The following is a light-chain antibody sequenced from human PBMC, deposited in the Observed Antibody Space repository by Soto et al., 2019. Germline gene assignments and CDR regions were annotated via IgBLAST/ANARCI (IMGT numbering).Light chain of an antibody. CDR3: QQYDNLPF. Sequence: DIQMTQSPSSLSASVGDRVTITCQASKDISNYLNWYQQKPGKAPKLLIYDASNLETGVPSRFSGSESGTDFTFTISSLQPEDIATYYCQQYDNLPFFGGGTKVEIK. CDR2: DAS. V-gene: IGKV1-33*01. CDR1: KDISNY. J-gene: IGKJ4*01.